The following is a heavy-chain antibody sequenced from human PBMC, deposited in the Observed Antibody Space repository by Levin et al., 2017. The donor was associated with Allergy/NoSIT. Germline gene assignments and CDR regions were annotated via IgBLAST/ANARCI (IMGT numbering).Heavy chain of an antibody. Sequence: GGSLRLSCKASGFTFSTYAMHWVRQVPGKGLEGVALIWHDGSVQDYAESVRGRFTISRDQSKNTVYLQMNNLRVEDTGVYYCTRDGAEWSGYYRHWGQGILVTVSS. D-gene: IGHD3-3*01. CDR2: IWHDGSVQ. V-gene: IGHV3-33*01. CDR1: GFTFSTYA. CDR3: TRDGAEWSGYYRH. J-gene: IGHJ4*02.